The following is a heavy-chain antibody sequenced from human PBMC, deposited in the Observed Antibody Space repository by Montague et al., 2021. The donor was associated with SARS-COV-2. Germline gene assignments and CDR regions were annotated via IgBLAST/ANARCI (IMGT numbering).Heavy chain of an antibody. CDR2: ISGSGGRT. CDR1: GFTFSSYA. CDR3: AKDPGTLWFKELFYDAFDV. Sequence: SLRLSCAASGFTFSSYAMSWVRQAPGKGLEWVAGISGSGGRTYYADSVKGRFTVSRDNSKKTLYLQMNSLRAEDTAVYYCAKDPGTLWFKELFYDAFDVWGQGTMVTVSS. J-gene: IGHJ3*01. D-gene: IGHD3-10*01. V-gene: IGHV3-23*01.